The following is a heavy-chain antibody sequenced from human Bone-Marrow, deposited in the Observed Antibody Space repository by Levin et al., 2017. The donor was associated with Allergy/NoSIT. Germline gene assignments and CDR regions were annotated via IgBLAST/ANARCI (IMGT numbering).Heavy chain of an antibody. V-gene: IGHV3-30-3*01. CDR1: GFTFSSYA. CDR2: ISYDGSNK. D-gene: IGHD6-19*01. Sequence: GESLKISCAASGFTFSSYAMHWVRQAPGKGLEWVAVISYDGSNKYYADSVKGRFTISRDNSKNTLYLQMNSLRAEDTAVYYCARDHAAVAVAGRDYWGQGTLVTVSS. J-gene: IGHJ4*02. CDR3: ARDHAAVAVAGRDY.